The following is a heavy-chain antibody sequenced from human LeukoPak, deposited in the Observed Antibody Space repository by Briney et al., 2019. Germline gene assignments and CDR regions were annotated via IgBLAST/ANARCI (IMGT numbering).Heavy chain of an antibody. CDR3: ARERSGSEIFARSFDI. V-gene: IGHV4-4*07. CDR2: IYISGST. J-gene: IGHJ3*02. CDR1: GGSISSYY. D-gene: IGHD3-3*01. Sequence: PSETLSLTCTVSGGSISSYYWSWIRQPAGKGLEWIGRIYISGSTYYNPSLKSRVTISVDTSKNQFSLKLSSVTAADTAVYYCARERSGSEIFARSFDIWGQGTMVTVSS.